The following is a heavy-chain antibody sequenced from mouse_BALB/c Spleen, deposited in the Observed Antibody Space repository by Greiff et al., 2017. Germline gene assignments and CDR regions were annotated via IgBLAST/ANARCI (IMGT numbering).Heavy chain of an antibody. CDR2: IWAGGST. Sequence: QVHVKQSGPGLVAPSQSLSITCTVSGFSLTSYGVHWVRQPPGKGLEWLGVIWAGGSTNYNSALMSRLSISKDNSKSQVFLKMNSLQTDDTAMYYCARENYYYFDYWGQGTTLTVSS. D-gene: IGHD1-1*02. V-gene: IGHV2-9*02. J-gene: IGHJ2*01. CDR3: ARENYYYFDY. CDR1: GFSLTSYG.